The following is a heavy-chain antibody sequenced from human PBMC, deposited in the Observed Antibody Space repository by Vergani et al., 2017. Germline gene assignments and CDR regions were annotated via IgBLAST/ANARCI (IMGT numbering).Heavy chain of an antibody. Sequence: QVQLVESGGGLVKPGGSLRLSCAASGFTFSDYYMSWIRQAPGKGLEWVSYISSSGSTIYYADSVKGRFTISRDNAKNSLYLQMNSLRAEDTAVYYCAREGEQGERPTAKYYYYMDVWGKGTTVTVSS. CDR3: AREGEQGERPTAKYYYYMDV. D-gene: IGHD3-16*01. CDR1: GFTFSDYY. V-gene: IGHV3-11*01. CDR2: ISSSGSTI. J-gene: IGHJ6*03.